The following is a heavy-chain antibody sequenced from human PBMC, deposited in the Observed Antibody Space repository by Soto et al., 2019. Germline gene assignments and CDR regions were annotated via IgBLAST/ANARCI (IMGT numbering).Heavy chain of an antibody. Sequence: EVQLVESGGGLIQPGGSLRLSCAASGFTVSSNYMSWVRQAPGKGLEWVSVIYSGGSTYYADSVKGRFTISRDNSKNTLYLQMNSLRAEDTAVYYCARRYSSSGHAFDIWGQGTMFTVSS. D-gene: IGHD6-6*01. V-gene: IGHV3-53*01. CDR1: GFTVSSNY. CDR3: ARRYSSSGHAFDI. CDR2: IYSGGST. J-gene: IGHJ3*02.